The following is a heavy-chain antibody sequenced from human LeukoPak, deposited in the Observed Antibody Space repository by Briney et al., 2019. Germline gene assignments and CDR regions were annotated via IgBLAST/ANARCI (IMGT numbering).Heavy chain of an antibody. Sequence: PSETLSLTCAVSGYSISSGDYWGWIRQPPGKGLEWIGSILNSGSTYYNPSLKSRVTTSADTSKRHFSLKLSSVTAADTAVYYCARNRSEPLGNGGSFDYWGQGTQVTVSS. CDR3: ARNRSEPLGNGGSFDY. J-gene: IGHJ4*02. D-gene: IGHD3-16*01. CDR1: GYSISSGDY. V-gene: IGHV4-38-2*01. CDR2: ILNSGST.